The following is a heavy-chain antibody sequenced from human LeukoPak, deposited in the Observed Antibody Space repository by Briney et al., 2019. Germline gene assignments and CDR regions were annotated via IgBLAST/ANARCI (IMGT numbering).Heavy chain of an antibody. J-gene: IGHJ6*02. CDR3: ARHIVVVAGRGMDV. CDR1: GGSISSYY. Sequence: SETLSLTCTVSGGSISSYYWSWIRQPPGKGLEWIGSIYHSGSTYYNPSLKSRVTISVDTSKNQFSLKLSSVTAADTAVYYCARHIVVVAGRGMDVWGQGTTVTVSS. V-gene: IGHV4-59*04. CDR2: IYHSGST. D-gene: IGHD2-21*01.